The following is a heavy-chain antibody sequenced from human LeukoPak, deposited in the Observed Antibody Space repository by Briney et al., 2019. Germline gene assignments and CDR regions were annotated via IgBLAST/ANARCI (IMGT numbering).Heavy chain of an antibody. J-gene: IGHJ4*02. V-gene: IGHV3-7*01. Sequence: GVSLTLSCAASGFTLSHFWMSWVRQPPGRGLAWVAYIKKTGSETYYVNSVKGRFTITRDNTRNSLFLQMYSLRAEDTAVYFWAREDGYCGGGNCYSYFDSWGQGTLVTVSS. CDR3: AREDGYCGGGNCYSYFDS. CDR2: IKKTGSET. CDR1: GFTLSHFW. D-gene: IGHD2-15*01.